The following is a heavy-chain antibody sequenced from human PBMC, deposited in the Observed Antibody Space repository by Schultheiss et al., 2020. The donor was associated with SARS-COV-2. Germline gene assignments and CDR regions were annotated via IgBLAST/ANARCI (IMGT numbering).Heavy chain of an antibody. D-gene: IGHD5-18*01. V-gene: IGHV4-30-4*01. CDR1: GGSISSGDYY. CDR2: IYHSGST. J-gene: IGHJ4*02. CDR3: ARAPDTAMAYFDY. Sequence: SETLSLTCTVSGGSISSGDYYWSWIRQPPGKGLEWIGYIYHSGSTYYNPSLKSRVTISVDRSKNQFSLKLSSVTAADTAVYYCARAPDTAMAYFDYWGQGTLVTVSS.